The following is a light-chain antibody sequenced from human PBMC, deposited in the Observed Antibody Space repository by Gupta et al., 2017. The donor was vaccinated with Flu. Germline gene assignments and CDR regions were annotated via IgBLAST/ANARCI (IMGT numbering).Light chain of an antibody. CDR2: DES. CDR3: QQRSNWPRT. V-gene: IGKV3-11*01. Sequence: PSTLSLAPGERDTLSCRASQSVSSYLAGYQQKPGQDPMLLIYDESNRANGIPARFSGSGSGTELTLPISSREPEDFAVYYCQQRSNWPRTFGQGTKVEIK. CDR1: QSVSSY. J-gene: IGKJ1*01.